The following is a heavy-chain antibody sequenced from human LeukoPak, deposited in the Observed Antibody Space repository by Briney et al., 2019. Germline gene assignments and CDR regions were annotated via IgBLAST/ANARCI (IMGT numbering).Heavy chain of an antibody. CDR1: GGSISSSSYY. D-gene: IGHD3-9*01. V-gene: IGHV4-39*07. Sequence: SETLSLTCTVSGGSISSSSYYWGWLRQPPGKGLEWIGSIYYSGSTYYNPSLKSRVTISVDTSKNQFSLKLSSVTAADTAVYYCARVGGDILTGYHNWFDPWGQGTLVTVSS. J-gene: IGHJ5*02. CDR2: IYYSGST. CDR3: ARVGGDILTGYHNWFDP.